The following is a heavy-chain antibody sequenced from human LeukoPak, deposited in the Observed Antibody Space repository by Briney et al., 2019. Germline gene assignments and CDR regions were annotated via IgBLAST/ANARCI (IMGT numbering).Heavy chain of an antibody. J-gene: IGHJ2*01. V-gene: IGHV4-38-2*01. Sequence: SETLSLTCAVSDYSISSGYYWGWIRQPPGKGLEWIGSIYHSGSTYYNPSLKSRVTISVDTSKNQFSLKLSSVTAADTAVYYCARPSTWATVTRYWYFDLWGRGTLVTVSS. CDR2: IYHSGST. CDR3: ARPSTWATVTRYWYFDL. D-gene: IGHD4-17*01. CDR1: DYSISSGYY.